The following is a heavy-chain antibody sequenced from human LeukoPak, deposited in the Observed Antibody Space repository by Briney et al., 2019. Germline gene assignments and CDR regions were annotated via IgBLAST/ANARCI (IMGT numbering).Heavy chain of an antibody. D-gene: IGHD3-22*01. CDR3: ARGDYYDSSAVFDY. CDR1: GYTFTGYY. CDR2: ISAYNGNA. V-gene: IGHV1-18*04. Sequence: ASVKVSCKASGYTFTGYYMHWVRQAPGQGLEWMGWISAYNGNANYAQKLQGRVTMTTDTSTSTAYMELRSLRSDDTAVYYCARGDYYDSSAVFDYWGQGTLVTVSS. J-gene: IGHJ4*02.